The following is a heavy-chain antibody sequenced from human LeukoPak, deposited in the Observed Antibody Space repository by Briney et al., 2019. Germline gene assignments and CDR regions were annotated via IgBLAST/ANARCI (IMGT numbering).Heavy chain of an antibody. CDR1: GYTFTDYG. CDR3: VRDRNAIKNCFVP. Sequence: ASVKVSCKASGYTFTDYGMNWVRQAPGQGLEWMGWISTNSEKRTYAQTLQARLTMTTDTSTSTAYMELRGLRFDDTAVDYCVRDRNAIKNCFVPWGEGDPFTLSS. D-gene: IGHD1-14*01. V-gene: IGHV1-18*01. CDR2: ISTNSEKR. J-gene: IGHJ5*02.